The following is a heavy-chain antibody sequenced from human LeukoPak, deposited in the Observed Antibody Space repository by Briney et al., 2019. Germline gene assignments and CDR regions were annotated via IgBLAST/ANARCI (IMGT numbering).Heavy chain of an antibody. V-gene: IGHV1-2*02. D-gene: IGHD3-22*01. Sequence: ASVKVSCKASGYTFTGYYMHWVRQAPGQGLEWMGWINPNSGGTNYAQKFQGRVTMTRDTSISTAYMELSRLRSDDTAVYYCARLYYYDSSGDDYWGQGTLVTVSS. CDR1: GYTFTGYY. CDR3: ARLYYYDSSGDDY. J-gene: IGHJ4*02. CDR2: INPNSGGT.